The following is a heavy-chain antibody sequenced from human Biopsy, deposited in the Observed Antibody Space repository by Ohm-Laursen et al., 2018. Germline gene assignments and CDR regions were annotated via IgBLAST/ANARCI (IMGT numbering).Heavy chain of an antibody. CDR2: IYSDGSST. D-gene: IGHD3-16*01. CDR3: ARDRLEESEINYYYGMDV. Sequence: SLRLSCAASGFTFSSYWMHWVRQAPGKGLVWVSRIYSDGSSTSYADSVKGRFTISRDNAKNTLYLQMNSLRAEDTAVYYCARDRLEESEINYYYGMDVWGQGTRVTVSS. V-gene: IGHV3-74*01. J-gene: IGHJ6*02. CDR1: GFTFSSYW.